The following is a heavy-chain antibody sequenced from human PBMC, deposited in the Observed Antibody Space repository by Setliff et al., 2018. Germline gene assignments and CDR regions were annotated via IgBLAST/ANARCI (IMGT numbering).Heavy chain of an antibody. CDR3: AGVGGYASAWHGIEAFDI. J-gene: IGHJ3*02. CDR2: INANTGGT. D-gene: IGHD6-19*01. V-gene: IGHV1-2*02. Sequence: ASVKVSCKTSGYIFTNYYIHWVRQAPGQGLGWMGWINANTGGTREVQKFQGRVTMTRDTSIDTAYMEVNRLTYDDTAVYYCAGVGGYASAWHGIEAFDIWGQGTKVTVSS. CDR1: GYIFTNYY.